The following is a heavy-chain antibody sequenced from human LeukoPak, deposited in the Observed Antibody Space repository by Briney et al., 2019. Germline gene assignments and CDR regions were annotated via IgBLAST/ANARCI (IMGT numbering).Heavy chain of an antibody. J-gene: IGHJ4*02. CDR1: GGSFSGYY. D-gene: IGHD4-17*01. V-gene: IGHV4-34*01. CDR3: ARGTMTTETYYFDY. CDR2: INHSGST. Sequence: SETLSLTCAVYGGSFSGYYWSWIRQPPGKGLEWIGEINHSGSTNYNPSLKSRVTISVDTSKNQFSLKLSSVTAADTAVYYCARGTMTTETYYFDYWGQGTLVTVSS.